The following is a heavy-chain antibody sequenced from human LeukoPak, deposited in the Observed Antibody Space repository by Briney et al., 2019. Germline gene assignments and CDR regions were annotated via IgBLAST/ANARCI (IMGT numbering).Heavy chain of an antibody. CDR2: INPNTGGS. D-gene: IGHD6-6*01. CDR3: ARGRPSAEPSDY. J-gene: IGHJ4*02. V-gene: IGHV1-2*02. Sequence: SVKVSCKASAYSFTDYYIHWVRQAPGQGLEFMGWINPNTGGSSSPQRFRGRVTMTRDTSISTAYMELNRLRSDDTAIYYCARGRPSAEPSDYWGQGTLVTVSS. CDR1: AYSFTDYY.